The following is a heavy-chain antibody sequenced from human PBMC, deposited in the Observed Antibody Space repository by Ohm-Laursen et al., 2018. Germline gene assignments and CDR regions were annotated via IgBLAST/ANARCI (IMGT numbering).Heavy chain of an antibody. Sequence: RSLRLSCTASGYTFPHFGVHWVRQAPGQGLEWVAVFWANGIDKYYADSVKGRFTISRYTSKSTVSLQMNSLSVEDTAVYYCARNLFDSGDCLDCWGQGVVVSVST. CDR1: GYTFPHFG. CDR3: ARNLFDSGDCLDC. D-gene: IGHD4-17*01. CDR2: FWANGIDK. V-gene: IGHV3-33*01. J-gene: IGHJ4*02.